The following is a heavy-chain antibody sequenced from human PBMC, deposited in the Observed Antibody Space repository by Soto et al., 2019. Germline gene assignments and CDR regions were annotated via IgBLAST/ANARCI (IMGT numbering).Heavy chain of an antibody. Sequence: PSETLSLTCTVSGGSISSSTYYWGWIRQAPGKGLEWVAAINGDGGSTYYADSVKGRFTISRDNSKNTLDLQMNSLRDEDTAVYYCAKVIQMATVRGYFDFWGHGTLVTVSS. V-gene: IGHV3-23*01. CDR1: GGSISSSTYY. CDR3: AKVIQMATVRGYFDF. D-gene: IGHD4-4*01. J-gene: IGHJ4*01. CDR2: INGDGGST.